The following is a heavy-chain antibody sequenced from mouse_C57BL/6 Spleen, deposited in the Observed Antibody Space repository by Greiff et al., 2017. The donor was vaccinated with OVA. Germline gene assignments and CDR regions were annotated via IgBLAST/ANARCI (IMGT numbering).Heavy chain of an antibody. V-gene: IGHV1-59*01. CDR3: ASYYYGSDY. Sequence: QVQLKQPGAELVRPGTSVKLSCKASGYTFTSYWMHWVKQRPGQGLEWIGVIDPSDSYTNYNQKFKGKATLTVDTSSSTAYMQLSSLTSEDSAVYYCASYYYGSDYWGQGTTLTVSS. J-gene: IGHJ2*01. CDR1: GYTFTSYW. CDR2: IDPSDSYT. D-gene: IGHD1-1*01.